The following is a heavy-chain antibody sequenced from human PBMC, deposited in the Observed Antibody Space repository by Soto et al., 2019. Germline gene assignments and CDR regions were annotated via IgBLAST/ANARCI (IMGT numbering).Heavy chain of an antibody. D-gene: IGHD5-18*01. V-gene: IGHV3-21*01. CDR3: ARGDVAMVTGYYYGLDV. J-gene: IGHJ6*02. Sequence: EVQLVESGGGLVKPGGSLRLSCAASGFTFSTYSMNWVRQAPGKGLEWVSYISSSSSYIYYADSLKGRFTITRDNAKNSLSLHMNSRRAEDTAVYYCARGDVAMVTGYYYGLDVWGQGTTVTVSS. CDR2: ISSSSSYI. CDR1: GFTFSTYS.